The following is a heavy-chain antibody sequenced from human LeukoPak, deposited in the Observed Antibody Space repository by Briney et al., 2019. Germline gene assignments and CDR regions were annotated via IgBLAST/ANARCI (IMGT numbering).Heavy chain of an antibody. CDR2: LYYSGST. V-gene: IGHV4-39*01. J-gene: IGHJ5*02. CDR3: ATHGYSSPEKRFDP. Sequence: SETLSLTCTVSGGSICSSSHYWGWIRQPPGKGLEWIGRLYYSGSTYYNPSLKSRFTISVDTSNNKFTLKLNSVTAADTAAYYCATHGYSSPEKRFDPWGQGTLVTVSS. CDR1: GGSICSSSHY. D-gene: IGHD5-12*01.